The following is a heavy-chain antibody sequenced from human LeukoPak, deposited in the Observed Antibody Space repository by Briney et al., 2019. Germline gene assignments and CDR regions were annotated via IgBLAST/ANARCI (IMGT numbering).Heavy chain of an antibody. D-gene: IGHD3-22*01. CDR2: IIPIFGTA. Sequence: SVKVSCKASGGTFSSYAISWVRQAPGQGLEWMGGIIPIFGTANCAQKFQGRVTITADESTSTAYMELSSLRSEDTAVYYCARGSHYYDSSGYYKDWGQGTLVTVSS. CDR1: GGTFSSYA. CDR3: ARGSHYYDSSGYYKD. J-gene: IGHJ4*02. V-gene: IGHV1-69*13.